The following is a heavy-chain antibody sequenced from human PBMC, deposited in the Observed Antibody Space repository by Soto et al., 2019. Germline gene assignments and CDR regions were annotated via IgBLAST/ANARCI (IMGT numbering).Heavy chain of an antibody. Sequence: GGSLRLSCAASGFTFSSYWMHWVRQAPGKGLVWVSRINSDGSSTSYADSVKGRFTISRDKAKSTLYLQMNSLRAEDTAVYYCARVGYYDSSGYYYGFLDYWGQGTLVTVSS. CDR2: INSDGSST. V-gene: IGHV3-74*01. J-gene: IGHJ4*02. CDR3: ARVGYYDSSGYYYGFLDY. D-gene: IGHD3-22*01. CDR1: GFTFSSYW.